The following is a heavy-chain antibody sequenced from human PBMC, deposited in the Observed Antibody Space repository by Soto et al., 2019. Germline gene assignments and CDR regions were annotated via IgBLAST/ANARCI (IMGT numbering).Heavy chain of an antibody. V-gene: IGHV4-59*11. D-gene: IGHD6-19*01. CDR2: IYYSGST. Sequence: SENLSPTCIVSGGSINSHYCHWIRQPPVKPLEWIGYIYYSGSTNYSPSLKSRVTMSVDTSKNQFSLRLNSVTTADTAVYYCARGGLYSSQTAHFDSWGQRTLVTVSS. CDR1: GGSINSHY. CDR3: ARGGLYSSQTAHFDS. J-gene: IGHJ5*01.